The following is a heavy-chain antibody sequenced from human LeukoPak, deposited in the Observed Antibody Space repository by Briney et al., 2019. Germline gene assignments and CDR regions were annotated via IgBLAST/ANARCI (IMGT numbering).Heavy chain of an antibody. V-gene: IGHV4-34*01. CDR1: GGSFSGYY. D-gene: IGHD5-18*01. CDR2: INQSGST. Sequence: SETLSLTCAVHGGSFSGYYCSWIRQPPGKGLEWIGEINQSGSTNYNPSLKSRVTISVDTSKNQFSLRLSSVTAADTAVYYCARGPRRGYSYGQHYYFDYWGQGTLVTVSS. J-gene: IGHJ4*02. CDR3: ARGPRRGYSYGQHYYFDY.